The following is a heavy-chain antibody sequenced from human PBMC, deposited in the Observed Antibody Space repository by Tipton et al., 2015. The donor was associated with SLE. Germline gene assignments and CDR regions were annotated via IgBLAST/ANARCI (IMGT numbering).Heavy chain of an antibody. D-gene: IGHD2-15*01. CDR3: ARGEDIVVAVDAFDI. Sequence: TLSLTCTVSGDSISSSPSFWGWIRQTPGKGLEWIATFHDGGRTYSNPSLKSRVTISVDPSKNQFSLKLTSVTAADTSVYYCARGEDIVVAVDAFDIWGQGTMVTVSS. CDR1: GDSISSSPSF. CDR2: FHDGGRT. J-gene: IGHJ3*02. V-gene: IGHV4-39*07.